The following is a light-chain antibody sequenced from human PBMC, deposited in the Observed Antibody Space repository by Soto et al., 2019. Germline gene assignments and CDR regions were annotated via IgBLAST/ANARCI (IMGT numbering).Light chain of an antibody. V-gene: IGLV1-44*01. Sequence: QSVLTQPPSASGTPGQRVTISCSGSSSNIGRNIVNWYQQLPGTAPKLLIHSINQRPSGVPDRFSGSKSGTSASLAISGLQTEDEADYHCAAWDDSLNGWVFGGGTQLTDL. CDR2: SIN. CDR1: SSNIGRNI. CDR3: AAWDDSLNGWV. J-gene: IGLJ3*02.